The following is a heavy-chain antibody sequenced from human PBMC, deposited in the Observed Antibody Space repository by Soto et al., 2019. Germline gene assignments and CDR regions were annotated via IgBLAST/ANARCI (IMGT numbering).Heavy chain of an antibody. D-gene: IGHD5-12*01. V-gene: IGHV4-31*03. CDR2: IYYSGTA. Sequence: SETLSLTCTVSGGSISSGDYYWSWIRQHPGEGLEWIGYIYYSGTAYYNPSLKSRLTISIDTSKNQFSLNLNSVTAADTAVYYCATLGYSFRQFDYWGQGTLVTVSS. CDR1: GGSISSGDYY. J-gene: IGHJ4*02. CDR3: ATLGYSFRQFDY.